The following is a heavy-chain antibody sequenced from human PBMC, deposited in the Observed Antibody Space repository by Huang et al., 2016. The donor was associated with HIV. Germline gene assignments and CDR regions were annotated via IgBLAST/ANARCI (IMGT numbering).Heavy chain of an antibody. CDR2: ISSSSSYI. Sequence: EVQLVESGGGLVKPGGSLRLSCAASGFTFSSYSMNWFLQAQGKGLEWVWSISSSSSYICDADSVKGLSTISRDNAKNSLYLQMNSLRAEDTAVYYCARELYDFWSSYTSYYYYGMDVWGQGTTVTVTS. V-gene: IGHV3-21*01. CDR1: GFTFSSYS. D-gene: IGHD3-3*01. CDR3: ARELYDFWSSYTSYYYYGMDV. J-gene: IGHJ6*02.